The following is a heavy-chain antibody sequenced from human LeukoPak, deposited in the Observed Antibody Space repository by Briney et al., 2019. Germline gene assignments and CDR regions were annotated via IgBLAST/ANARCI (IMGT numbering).Heavy chain of an antibody. V-gene: IGHV3-30-3*01. CDR1: GFDFHNYV. D-gene: IGHD3-10*01. J-gene: IGHJ4*02. CDR2: ISYAVNIK. CDR3: VREGYYESGSSPTFYFDY. Sequence: GGSLRLSCAASGFDFHNYVIHWVRQAPGKGLEWVAVISYAVNIKYYADSVKGRFTISRDSSSKTVFLQMNSLRTEDTAVYYSVREGYYESGSSPTFYFDYWGQGTLVTVSS.